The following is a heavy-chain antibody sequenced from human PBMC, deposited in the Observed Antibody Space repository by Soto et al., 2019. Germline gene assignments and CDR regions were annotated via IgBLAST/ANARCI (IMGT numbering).Heavy chain of an antibody. D-gene: IGHD2-2*01. CDR1: GGSISSGGYY. CDR3: ARERYCSSTSCYDHYYYYMDV. CDR2: IYYSGST. V-gene: IGHV4-31*03. J-gene: IGHJ6*03. Sequence: SXTLSLTCTVSGGSISSGGYYWSWIRQHPGKGLEWIGYIYYSGSTYYNPSLKSRVTISVDTSKNQFSLKLSSVTAADTAVYYCARERYCSSTSCYDHYYYYMDVWGKGTTVTVSS.